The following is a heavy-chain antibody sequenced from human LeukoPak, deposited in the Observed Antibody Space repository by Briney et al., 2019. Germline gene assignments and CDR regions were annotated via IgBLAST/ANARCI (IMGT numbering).Heavy chain of an antibody. V-gene: IGHV1-18*01. CDR1: GYTFTSYG. Sequence: ASVKVSCKASGYTFTSYGISWVRQAPGQGLEWMGWISAYNGNTNYAQKLQGRVTMTTDTSTSTAYMELRSLRSDDTAVYYCARDLAPLGYYDTQSNFDYWGQGTLVTVSS. CDR3: ARDLAPLGYYDTQSNFDY. J-gene: IGHJ4*02. D-gene: IGHD3-22*01. CDR2: ISAYNGNT.